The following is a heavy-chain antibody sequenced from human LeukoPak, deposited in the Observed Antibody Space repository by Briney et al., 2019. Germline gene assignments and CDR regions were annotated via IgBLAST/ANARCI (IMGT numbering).Heavy chain of an antibody. CDR1: GFTFSSYS. D-gene: IGHD3-22*01. J-gene: IGHJ4*02. CDR3: ARAYYYDSSGYYDGY. V-gene: IGHV3-21*01. Sequence: GGSLRLSCAASGFTFSSYSMNWVRQAPGKGLEWVSSISSSSSYIYYADSVKGRFTISRDNAKNSLYLQMNSLSAEDTAVCYCARAYYYDSSGYYDGYWGQGTLVTVSS. CDR2: ISSSSSYI.